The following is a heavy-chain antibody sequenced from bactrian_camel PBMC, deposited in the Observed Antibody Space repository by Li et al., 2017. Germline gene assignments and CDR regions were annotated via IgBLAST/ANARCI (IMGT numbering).Heavy chain of an antibody. V-gene: IGHV3S26*01. J-gene: IGHJ4*01. D-gene: IGHD3*01. CDR1: EHKYSAYC. CDR3: AASWGRGCSRLLMPTCYDD. Sequence: VQLVESGGGSVQAGDSLRLSCSVSEHKYSAYCMGWFRQAPGKAREGVAAIYFGGAGRTSYADSVKDRFTISKDNAKNTIYLEMNSLKPEDTGMYYCAASWGRGCSRLLMPTCYDDWGKGTQVTVS. CDR2: IYFGGAGRT.